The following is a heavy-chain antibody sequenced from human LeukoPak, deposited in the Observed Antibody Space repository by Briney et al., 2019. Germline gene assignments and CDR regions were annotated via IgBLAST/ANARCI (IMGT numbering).Heavy chain of an antibody. J-gene: IGHJ4*02. CDR1: GFTFGTCA. Sequence: PGASLRLSCAASGFTFGTCAMSWVRQAPGKGLEWVSAISGSGGRTYSADSVKGRFTISRDNSKNTLYLQMNSLRAEDTAVYYCAKEKYSSGFFDYWGQGTLVTVSS. CDR2: ISGSGGRT. D-gene: IGHD6-19*01. V-gene: IGHV3-23*01. CDR3: AKEKYSSGFFDY.